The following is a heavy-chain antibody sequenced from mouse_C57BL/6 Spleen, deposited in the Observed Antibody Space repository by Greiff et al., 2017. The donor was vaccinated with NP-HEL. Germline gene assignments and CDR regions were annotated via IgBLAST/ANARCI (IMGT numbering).Heavy chain of an antibody. Sequence: GGGLVQPKGSLKLSCAASGFTFNTYAMHWVRQAPGKGLEWVARIRSKSSNYATYYADSVKDRFTISRDDSQSMLYLQMNNLKTEDTAMYYSVRPSSGQAWFAYWGQGTLVTVSA. J-gene: IGHJ3*01. D-gene: IGHD3-2*02. CDR3: VRPSSGQAWFAY. V-gene: IGHV10-3*01. CDR2: IRSKSSNYAT. CDR1: GFTFNTYA.